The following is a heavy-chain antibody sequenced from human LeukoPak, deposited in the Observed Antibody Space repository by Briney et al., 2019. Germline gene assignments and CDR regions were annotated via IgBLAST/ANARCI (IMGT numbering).Heavy chain of an antibody. CDR1: GGSISSGSYY. CDR3: ARGPEWELNPRGAHFDY. V-gene: IGHV4-61*02. J-gene: IGHJ4*02. CDR2: IYTSGST. D-gene: IGHD1-26*01. Sequence: PSQTLSLTCTVSGGSISSGSYYWSWIRQPAGKGLEWIGRIYTSGSTNYNPSLKSRVTISVDTSKNQFSLKLSSVTAADTAVYYCARGPEWELNPRGAHFDYWAREPWSPSPQ.